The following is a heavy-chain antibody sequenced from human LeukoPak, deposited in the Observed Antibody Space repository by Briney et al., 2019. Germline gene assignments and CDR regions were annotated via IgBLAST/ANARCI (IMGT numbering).Heavy chain of an antibody. CDR1: GFTFSSYW. CDR3: ARLRYYAMDV. CDR2: ISQDVSHK. Sequence: GGSLRLSCAASGFTFSSYWMSWVRQAPGKGLQSVAYISQDVSHKYYVDSVKGRFTISRDNAKNSLHLEVNGLRAEDTALYYCARLRYYAMDVWGQGTTVTASS. J-gene: IGHJ6*02. V-gene: IGHV3-7*01.